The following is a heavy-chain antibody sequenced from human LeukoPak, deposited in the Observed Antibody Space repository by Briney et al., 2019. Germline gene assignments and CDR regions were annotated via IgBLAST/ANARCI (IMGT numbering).Heavy chain of an antibody. D-gene: IGHD6-19*01. CDR3: AREVAVAGTAYYYYFDY. J-gene: IGHJ4*02. Sequence: PSEALSLTCTVSGGSISSGGYYWSWIRQPPGKGLERIGYIYHSGSTYYNPSLKSRVTISVDTSKNQFSLKLSSVTAADTAVYYCAREVAVAGTAYYYYFDYWGQGTLVTVSS. CDR2: IYHSGST. CDR1: GGSISSGGYY. V-gene: IGHV4-30-2*01.